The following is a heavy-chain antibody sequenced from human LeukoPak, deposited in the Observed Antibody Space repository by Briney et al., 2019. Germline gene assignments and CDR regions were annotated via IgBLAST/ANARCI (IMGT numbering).Heavy chain of an antibody. D-gene: IGHD3-10*01. V-gene: IGHV5-10-1*01. CDR3: ARRVGTMVRGVLFDI. CDR1: GYSFTSYW. J-gene: IGHJ3*02. CDR2: IDPSDSYT. Sequence: GESLKISCKGSGYSFTSYWISWVRQVPGKGLEWMGRIDPSDSYTNYSPSFQGHVTISADKSISTAYLQWSSLKASDTAMYYCARRVGTMVRGVLFDIWGQGTMVTVSS.